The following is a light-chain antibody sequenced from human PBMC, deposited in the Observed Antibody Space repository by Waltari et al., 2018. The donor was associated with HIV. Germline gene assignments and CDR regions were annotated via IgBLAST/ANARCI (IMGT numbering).Light chain of an antibody. V-gene: IGKV1-39*01. CDR1: QSISSN. CDR3: QQSYTTPLT. CDR2: AAS. J-gene: IGKJ3*01. Sequence: DIQMTQSPSSLSASIGDRVIMTCRTSQSISSNLNWFQQRPGKAPKLLIYAASSLESGVPARFSGSESGTDFTLTISSLQPEDFATYYCQQSYTTPLTFGPGTKVDIK.